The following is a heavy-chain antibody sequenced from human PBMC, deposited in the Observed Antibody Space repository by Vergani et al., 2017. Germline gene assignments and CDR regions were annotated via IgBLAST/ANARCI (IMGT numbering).Heavy chain of an antibody. CDR3: ARGLGTTVTPIDY. Sequence: QVQLQESGPGLVKPSQTLSLTCTVSGGSISSGSYYWGWIRQPPGKGLEWIGSIYYSGSTNYNPSLKSRVTISVDTSKNQFSLKLSSVTAADTAVYYCARGLGTTVTPIDYWGQGTLVTVSS. V-gene: IGHV4-39*07. D-gene: IGHD4-17*01. J-gene: IGHJ4*02. CDR1: GGSISSGSYY. CDR2: IYYSGST.